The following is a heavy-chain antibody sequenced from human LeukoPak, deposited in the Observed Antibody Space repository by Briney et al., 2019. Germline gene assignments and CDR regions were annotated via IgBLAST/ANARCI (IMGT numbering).Heavy chain of an antibody. CDR2: LNADGSYT. Sequence: GGSLRLSCAASGFSFSDYWMHRVRQTPGKGLVWVSRLNADGSYTNYADSVKGRFTISRDNAKNTLYLHLDNVRAEDTAVYYCARVRGAVAGRGALDYWGQGTLVTVSS. D-gene: IGHD6-19*01. J-gene: IGHJ4*02. V-gene: IGHV3-74*01. CDR3: ARVRGAVAGRGALDY. CDR1: GFSFSDYW.